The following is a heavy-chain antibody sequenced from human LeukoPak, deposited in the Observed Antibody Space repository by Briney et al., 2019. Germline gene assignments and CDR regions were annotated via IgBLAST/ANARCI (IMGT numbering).Heavy chain of an antibody. CDR3: AKGKAAAGSGYFDY. CDR1: GFTFSSYA. Sequence: GGSLRLSCAASGFTFSSYAMSWVRQAPGKGLEWVSAISGSGGNTCYADSVKGRFTISRDNSKSMLYLQMNSLRAEDTAIYYCAKGKAAAGSGYFDYWGQGTLVTVSS. CDR2: ISGSGGNT. J-gene: IGHJ4*02. V-gene: IGHV3-23*01. D-gene: IGHD6-13*01.